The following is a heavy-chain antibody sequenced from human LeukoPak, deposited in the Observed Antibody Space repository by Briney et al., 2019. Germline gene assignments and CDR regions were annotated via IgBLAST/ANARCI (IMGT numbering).Heavy chain of an antibody. D-gene: IGHD6-19*01. V-gene: IGHV3-23*01. CDR2: ISGSGGTT. CDR1: GFTFNNYA. CDR3: ARGSSGWYQALGAFDI. Sequence: PGGSLRLSCAASGFTFNNYAMNWVRQAPGKGLEWVSVISGSGGTTYYADSVKGRFTISRDSSKNTLYLQMNSLRAEDTAVYYCARGSSGWYQALGAFDIWGQGTMVTVSS. J-gene: IGHJ3*02.